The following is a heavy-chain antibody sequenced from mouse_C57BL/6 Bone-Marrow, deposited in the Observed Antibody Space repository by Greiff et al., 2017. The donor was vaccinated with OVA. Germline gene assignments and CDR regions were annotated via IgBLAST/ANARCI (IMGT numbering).Heavy chain of an antibody. Sequence: EVQLQQSGAELVRPGASVKLSCTASGFNIKDYYMHWVKQRPEQGLEWIGRIDPEDGDTEYAPKFQGKATMTADTSSNTAYLQLSSLTSEDTAVYYCTPYYYGSRGFAYWGQGTLVTVSA. V-gene: IGHV14-1*01. CDR1: GFNIKDYY. J-gene: IGHJ3*01. CDR2: IDPEDGDT. CDR3: TPYYYGSRGFAY. D-gene: IGHD1-1*01.